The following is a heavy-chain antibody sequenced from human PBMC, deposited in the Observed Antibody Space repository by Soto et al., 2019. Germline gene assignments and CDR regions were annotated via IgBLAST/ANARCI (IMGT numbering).Heavy chain of an antibody. V-gene: IGHV4-30-4*01. CDR2: IYYSGST. J-gene: IGHJ6*02. CDR1: GFSISSGDYY. CDR3: ARDKRITIFGVVIEGDPTDYYGMDV. D-gene: IGHD3-3*01. Sequence: SETLSLTCTVSGFSISSGDYYWSWIRQPPGKGLEWIGYIYYSGSTYYNPSLKSRVTISVDTSKNQFSLKLSSVTAADTAVYYCARDKRITIFGVVIEGDPTDYYGMDVWGQGTTVTVSS.